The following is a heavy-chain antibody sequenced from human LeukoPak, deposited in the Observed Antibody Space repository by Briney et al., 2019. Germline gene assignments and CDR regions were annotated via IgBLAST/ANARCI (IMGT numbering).Heavy chain of an antibody. Sequence: ASVNLSCKASGGTFSNYAINWVRQAPGQGLEWMGGIIPIFGTANYAQKFQGRVTITADKSTSTVYMELNSLKSEDTAVYYCARGWDCDSGGRPTAYVYWGQGTLVTVST. V-gene: IGHV1-69*06. CDR1: GGTFSNYA. J-gene: IGHJ4*02. D-gene: IGHD3-22*01. CDR3: ARGWDCDSGGRPTAYVY. CDR2: IIPIFGTA.